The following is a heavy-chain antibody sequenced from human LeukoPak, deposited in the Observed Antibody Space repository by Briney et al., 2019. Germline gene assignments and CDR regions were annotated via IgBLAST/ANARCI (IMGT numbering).Heavy chain of an antibody. D-gene: IGHD3-10*01. Sequence: SETLSLTCAVYGGSFSGYYWSWIRQPPGKGLEWIGEINHSGSTNYNPSLKSRVTISVDTSKNQFSLKLSSVTAADTAVYYCARGGFFGSGSYYQYYYYYYMDVWGKGTTVTVSS. CDR3: ARGGFFGSGSYYQYYYYYYMDV. J-gene: IGHJ6*03. CDR2: INHSGST. CDR1: GGSFSGYY. V-gene: IGHV4-34*01.